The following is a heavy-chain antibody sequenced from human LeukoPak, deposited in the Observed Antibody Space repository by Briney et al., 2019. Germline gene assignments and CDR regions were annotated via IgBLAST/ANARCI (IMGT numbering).Heavy chain of an antibody. CDR1: GFTFNRHW. J-gene: IGHJ5*02. V-gene: IGHV3-7*01. CDR2: INQDESRM. D-gene: IGHD3-16*01. Sequence: PGGSLRLSCAGSGFTFNRHWMSWVRQAPGKGLEWVASINQDESRMHYVDSVKGRFIISRGNAKNLLSLQMNSLRAEDTAMYYCARLLGEATIYDLWGQGTLVTVSS. CDR3: ARLLGEATIYDL.